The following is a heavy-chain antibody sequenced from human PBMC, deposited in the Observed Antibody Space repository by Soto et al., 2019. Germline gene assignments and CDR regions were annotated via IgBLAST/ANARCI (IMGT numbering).Heavy chain of an antibody. V-gene: IGHV1-18*01. CDR3: ARDRGGDGMDV. CDR2: ISGYNGNT. CDR1: GYTFSSYG. Sequence: QVPLVQSGAEVKKPGASVKVSCKASGYTFSSYGISWVRQAPGQGLEWMGWISGYNGNTNYAQKLQGRVTMTIDTSTSTGYMELRSLRSDDTAVYYCARDRGGDGMDVWGQGTTVTVSS. D-gene: IGHD3-16*01. J-gene: IGHJ6*02.